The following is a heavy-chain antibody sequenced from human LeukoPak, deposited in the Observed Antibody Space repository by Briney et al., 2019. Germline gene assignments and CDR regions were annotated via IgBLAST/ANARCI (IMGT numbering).Heavy chain of an antibody. D-gene: IGHD3-3*01. J-gene: IGHJ5*02. CDR2: INHSGST. V-gene: IGHV4-34*01. CDR1: GGSFSGYY. CDR3: ARTHTIFGVVRRNWFDP. Sequence: SETLSLTCAVYGGSFSGYYWSWIRQPPGKGLEWIGEINHSGSTNYNPSLKSRVTISVDTSNNQFSLKLSSVTAADTAVYYCARTHTIFGVVRRNWFDPWGQGTLVTVSS.